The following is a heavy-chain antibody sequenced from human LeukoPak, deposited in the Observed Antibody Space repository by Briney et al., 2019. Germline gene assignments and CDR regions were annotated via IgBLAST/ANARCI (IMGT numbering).Heavy chain of an antibody. CDR2: IIPILGIA. D-gene: IGHD6-13*01. Sequence: SVKVSCKASGGTFSSYAISWVRQAPGQGLERMGRIIPILGIANYAQKFQGRVTITADKSTSTAYMELSSLRSEDTAVYYRASSRAAGTGWFDPWGQGTLVTVSS. J-gene: IGHJ5*02. CDR3: ASSRAAGTGWFDP. CDR1: GGTFSSYA. V-gene: IGHV1-69*04.